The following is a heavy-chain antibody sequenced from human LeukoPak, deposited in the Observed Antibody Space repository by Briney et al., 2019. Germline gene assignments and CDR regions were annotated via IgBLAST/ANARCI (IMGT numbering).Heavy chain of an antibody. CDR1: GFTFSSS. J-gene: IGHJ1*01. CDR2: ISYDGSNK. CDR3: AKAGPRYLYYYDSSD. D-gene: IGHD3-22*01. Sequence: GGSLRLSCAASGFTFSSSMHWVRQAPGKGLEWVAVISYDGSNKYYADSVKGRFTISGDNSKNTLYLQMNSLRAEDTAVYYCAKAGPRYLYYYDSSDWGQGTLVTVSS. V-gene: IGHV3-30-3*01.